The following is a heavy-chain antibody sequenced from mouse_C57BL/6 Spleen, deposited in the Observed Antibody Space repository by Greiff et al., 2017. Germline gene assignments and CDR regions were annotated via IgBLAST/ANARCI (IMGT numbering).Heavy chain of an antibody. V-gene: IGHV1-82*01. CDR2: IYPGDGDT. CDR3: AREGNYYGSRTSYYYAMDY. J-gene: IGHJ4*01. CDR1: GYAFSSSW. Sequence: QVQLQQSGPELVKPGASVKISCKASGYAFSSSWMNWVKQRPGKGLEWIGRIYPGDGDTNYNGKFKGKATLTADKSSSTAYIQLCSLTSEDSAVYFCAREGNYYGSRTSYYYAMDYWGQGTSVTVSS. D-gene: IGHD1-1*01.